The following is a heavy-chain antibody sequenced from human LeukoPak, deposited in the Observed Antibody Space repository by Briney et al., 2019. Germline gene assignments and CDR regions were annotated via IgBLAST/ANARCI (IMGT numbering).Heavy chain of an antibody. CDR1: GGTFSSYA. CDR3: ARSQGSGSYYKAGDYYYYGMDV. V-gene: IGHV1-69*01. Sequence: SVTVSCKASGGTFSSYAISWVRQAPGQGREGGGGIIPIFGTANYAQKFQGRVTITADESTSTAYMELSSLRSEDTAVYYCARSQGSGSYYKAGDYYYYGMDVWGKGTTVTVSS. D-gene: IGHD3-10*01. J-gene: IGHJ6*04. CDR2: IIPIFGTA.